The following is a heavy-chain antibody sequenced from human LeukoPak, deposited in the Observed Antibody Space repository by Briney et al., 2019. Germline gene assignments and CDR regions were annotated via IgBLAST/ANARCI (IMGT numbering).Heavy chain of an antibody. V-gene: IGHV4-34*01. Sequence: SETLSLTCAVYGGSFSGYYWSWIRQPPGKGLEWIGEINHSGSTNYNPSLKSRVTISVDTSKNQFSLKLSSVTAADTAVYYCTRTYDKTAIDYRGQGTLVTVSS. CDR2: INHSGST. CDR3: TRTYDKTAIDY. J-gene: IGHJ4*02. D-gene: IGHD3-22*01. CDR1: GGSFSGYY.